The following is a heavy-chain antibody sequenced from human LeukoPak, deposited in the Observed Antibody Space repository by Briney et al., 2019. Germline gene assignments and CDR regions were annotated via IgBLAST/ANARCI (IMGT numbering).Heavy chain of an antibody. Sequence: SETLSLTCTVSGGSVSRGSYYWSWIRQPPGKGLEWIGYIYYSGSTNYNPSLKSRVTMSVDTSNNQFSLKLSSVTAADTAVYYCARVPHYYDSSGYYYVRAFDIWGQGTMVTVSS. CDR3: ARVPHYYDSSGYYYVRAFDI. D-gene: IGHD3-22*01. CDR1: GGSVSRGSYY. V-gene: IGHV4-61*01. CDR2: IYYSGST. J-gene: IGHJ3*02.